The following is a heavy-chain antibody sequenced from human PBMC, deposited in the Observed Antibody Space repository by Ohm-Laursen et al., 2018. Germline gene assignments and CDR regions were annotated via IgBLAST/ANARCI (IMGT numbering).Heavy chain of an antibody. J-gene: IGHJ4*02. Sequence: SLRLSCAASGFTFDDYVMHWVRQVPGKGLEWVSGISWNSGSIAYADSVKGRFTISRDNAKNSLYLQMNSLRAEDTAFYYCAKDIGVGLGCNSSSCYTAYYFDYWGQGTLVTVSS. V-gene: IGHV3-9*01. D-gene: IGHD2-2*02. CDR1: GFTFDDYV. CDR3: AKDIGVGLGCNSSSCYTAYYFDY. CDR2: ISWNSGSI.